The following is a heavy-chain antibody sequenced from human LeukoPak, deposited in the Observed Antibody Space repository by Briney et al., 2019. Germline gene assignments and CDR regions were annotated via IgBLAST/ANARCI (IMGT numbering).Heavy chain of an antibody. Sequence: SVKVSCKASGGTFSSYTISWVRQAPGQGLEGMGRIIPIFDIANYAQKFQGRVTITADKSTSPAYMELTRLRSDDTAVYFYAGGSSGASSSFDVWGKGTLVTVSS. CDR3: AGGSSGASSSFDV. J-gene: IGHJ4*02. D-gene: IGHD2-15*01. CDR2: IIPIFDIA. V-gene: IGHV1-69*02. CDR1: GGTFSSYT.